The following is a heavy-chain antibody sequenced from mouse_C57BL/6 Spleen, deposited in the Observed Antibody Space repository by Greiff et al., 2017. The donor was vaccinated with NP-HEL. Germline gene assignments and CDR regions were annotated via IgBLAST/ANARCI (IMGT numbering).Heavy chain of an antibody. Sequence: VKLVESGAELVKPGASVKLSCKASGYTFTEYTIHWVKQRSGQGLEWIGWFYPGSGSIKYNEKFKDKATLTADKSSSTVYMELSRLTSEDSAVYFCARHEAGGYYLAYWGQGTTLTVSS. CDR2: FYPGSGSI. CDR3: ARHEAGGYYLAY. V-gene: IGHV1-62-2*01. CDR1: GYTFTEYT. D-gene: IGHD3-1*01. J-gene: IGHJ2*01.